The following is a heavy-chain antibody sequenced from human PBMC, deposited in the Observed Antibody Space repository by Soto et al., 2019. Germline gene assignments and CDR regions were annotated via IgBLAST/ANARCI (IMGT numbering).Heavy chain of an antibody. J-gene: IGHJ4*02. V-gene: IGHV4-31*03. CDR1: GGSISSGGYY. CDR3: ARGVEWSTPTPYYFDY. Sequence: QVQLQESGPGLVKPSQTLSLTCTVSGGSISSGGYYWSWIRQHPGKGLEWIGYIYYSGSTYYNPSLKSRVTISVDTSKNQFSLKLSSVTAADTAVYYCARGVEWSTPTPYYFDYWGQGTLVTVSS. D-gene: IGHD3-3*01. CDR2: IYYSGST.